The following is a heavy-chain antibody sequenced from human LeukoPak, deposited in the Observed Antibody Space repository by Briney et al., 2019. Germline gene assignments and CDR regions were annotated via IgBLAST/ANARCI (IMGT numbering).Heavy chain of an antibody. V-gene: IGHV4-61*02. CDR3: ARGDSSSSGRLFDY. CDR2: IYTSGST. CDR1: GGSISSSSYY. D-gene: IGHD6-6*01. J-gene: IGHJ4*02. Sequence: SETLSLTCTVSGGSISSSSYYWGWIRQPAGKGLEWIGRIYTSGSTNYNPSLKSRVTMSVDTSKNQFSLKLSSVTAADTAVYYCARGDSSSSGRLFDYWGQGTLVTVSS.